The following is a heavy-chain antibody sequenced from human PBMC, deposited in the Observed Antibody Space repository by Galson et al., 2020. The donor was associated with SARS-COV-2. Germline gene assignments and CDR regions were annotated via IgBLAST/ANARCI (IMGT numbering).Heavy chain of an antibody. CDR2: INGDGSRT. V-gene: IGHV3-74*01. CDR3: ARDYREYLVFYGMDV. CDR1: GFTFSNYD. J-gene: IGHJ6*02. Sequence: GGSLRLSCAASGFTFSNYDMHWVRQVPGKGLMWVARINGDGSRTNYADSVKGRFTISRDNAKNTLYLQMNSLRAEDTALYYCARDYREYLVFYGMDVWGQGTTVTGSS. D-gene: IGHD3-10*01.